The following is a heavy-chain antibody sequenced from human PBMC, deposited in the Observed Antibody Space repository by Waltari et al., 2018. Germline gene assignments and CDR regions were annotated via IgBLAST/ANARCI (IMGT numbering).Heavy chain of an antibody. D-gene: IGHD3-16*01. CDR3: VRDALGSLDY. CDR1: AFTFSTYA. V-gene: IGHV3-30*01. J-gene: IGHJ4*02. CDR2: ISYDSSAR. Sequence: QVQLVESGGGVVQPGGSLTLSCAASAFTFSTYAMHWVRQAPGKVVECVALISYDSSARDYAVPVKGRFTISRDNSKSTVYLQMNSLRVEDTALYYCVRDALGSLDYWGQGTLVTVSS.